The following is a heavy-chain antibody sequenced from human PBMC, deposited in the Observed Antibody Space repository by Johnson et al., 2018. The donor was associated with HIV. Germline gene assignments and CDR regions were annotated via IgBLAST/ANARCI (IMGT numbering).Heavy chain of an antibody. D-gene: IGHD1-7*01. V-gene: IGHV3-11*04. CDR2: ISSSGSTI. CDR1: GFFFSDYY. J-gene: IGHJ3*02. CDR3: ARERNYGTHAAFDI. Sequence: QVQLVESGGGLVQPGGSLRLSCAASGFFFSDYYMSWIRQAPGKGLEWVSYISSSGSTIYYADSVKGRFTISRDNAKNSLYLQMNSLRAEDTAVYYCARERNYGTHAAFDIWGQGTTVTVSS.